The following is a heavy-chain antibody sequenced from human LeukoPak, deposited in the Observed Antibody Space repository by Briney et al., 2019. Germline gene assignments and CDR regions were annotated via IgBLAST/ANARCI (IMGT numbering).Heavy chain of an antibody. D-gene: IGHD6-13*01. CDR3: ARAYRDSSSWYGDAFDI. V-gene: IGHV3-66*01. CDR2: IYSGGST. Sequence: GGSLRLSCAASGFTVSSNYMSWVRQAPGKGLEGVSVIYSGGSTYYADSVKGRFTISRDNSKNTLYLQMNSLRAEDTAVYYCARAYRDSSSWYGDAFDIWGQGTMVTVSS. J-gene: IGHJ3*02. CDR1: GFTVSSNY.